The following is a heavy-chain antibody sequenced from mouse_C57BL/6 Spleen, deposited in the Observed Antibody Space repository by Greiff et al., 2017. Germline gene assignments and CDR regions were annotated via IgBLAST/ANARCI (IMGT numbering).Heavy chain of an antibody. CDR1: GFTFSDYG. CDR3: ARQEKSNYLRGAMDY. CDR2: ISNLAYSI. Sequence: EVKVEESGGGLVQPGGSLKLSCAASGFTFSDYGMAWVRQAPRKGPEWVAFISNLAYSIDYADTVTGRVTISRENAKNTLYLEMSSLRSADTAMYYCARQEKSNYLRGAMDYWGQGTSVTVSS. V-gene: IGHV5-15*01. J-gene: IGHJ4*01. D-gene: IGHD2-5*01.